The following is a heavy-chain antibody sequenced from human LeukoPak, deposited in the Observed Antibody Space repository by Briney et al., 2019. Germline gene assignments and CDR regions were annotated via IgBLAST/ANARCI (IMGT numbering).Heavy chain of an antibody. D-gene: IGHD3-16*01. Sequence: GGSLRLSCAASGFTVSSNYMSWVRQAPGKGLEWVSVIYSGGGTYYADSVKGRFTISRDNSKNTLYLQMNSLRAEDTAVYYCARDNRYYDYVWGSYDYGMDVWGQGTTVTVS. J-gene: IGHJ6*02. CDR1: GFTVSSNY. CDR3: ARDNRYYDYVWGSYDYGMDV. CDR2: IYSGGGT. V-gene: IGHV3-53*01.